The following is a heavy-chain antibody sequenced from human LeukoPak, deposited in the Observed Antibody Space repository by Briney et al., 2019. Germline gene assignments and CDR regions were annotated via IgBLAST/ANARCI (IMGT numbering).Heavy chain of an antibody. V-gene: IGHV1-69*13. J-gene: IGHJ4*02. Sequence: ASVKVSCKASGGTFSSYAISWVRQAPGQGLEWMGGIIPIFGTANYAQKFQGRVTITADESTSTAYMELSSLRSEDTAVYYCARDLGYSYGYPYYFDYWGQGTLVTVSS. CDR3: ARDLGYSYGYPYYFDY. CDR1: GGTFSSYA. D-gene: IGHD5-18*01. CDR2: IIPIFGTA.